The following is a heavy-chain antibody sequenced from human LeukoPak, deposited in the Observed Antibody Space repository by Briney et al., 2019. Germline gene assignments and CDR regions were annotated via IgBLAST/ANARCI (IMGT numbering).Heavy chain of an antibody. CDR2: IYYSGST. CDR3: ARGRLLLDFDY. D-gene: IGHD1-26*01. J-gene: IGHJ4*02. V-gene: IGHV4-61*01. Sequence: SETLSLTCTVSGGSVSSGSYYWSWIRQPPGKGLEWIGYIYYSGSTNYNPSLKSRVTISVDTSKNQFSLKLNSVTAADTAVYYCARGRLLLDFDYRGQGTLVTVSS. CDR1: GGSVSSGSYY.